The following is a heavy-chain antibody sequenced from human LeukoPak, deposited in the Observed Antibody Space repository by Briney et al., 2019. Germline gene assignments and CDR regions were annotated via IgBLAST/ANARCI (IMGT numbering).Heavy chain of an antibody. CDR3: ARDRDAFDI. CDR2: IYYSGST. J-gene: IGHJ3*02. V-gene: IGHV4-39*07. Sequence: KPSETLSLTCTVSGGSISSSSYYWGWIRQPPGKGLEWIGSIYYSGSTYYNPSLKSRVTISVDTSKNQFSLKVSAVAAADAAVYYWARDRDAFDIWGQRTMVTVSS. CDR1: GGSISSSSYY.